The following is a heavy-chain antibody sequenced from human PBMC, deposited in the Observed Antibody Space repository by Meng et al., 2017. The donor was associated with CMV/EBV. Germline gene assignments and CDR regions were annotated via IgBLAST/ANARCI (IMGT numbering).Heavy chain of an antibody. J-gene: IGHJ5*01. D-gene: IGHD6-6*01. CDR2: ISAYNGNT. Sequence: SGYTFTTYGISWVRQAPGQGLEWMGWISAYNGNTNYAQRIQGRVTMTTDTSRSTAYMELRSLRYDDTAVYYCARDLIAVRPGWFDSWGQGTLVTVSS. CDR1: GYTFTTYG. V-gene: IGHV1-18*01. CDR3: ARDLIAVRPGWFDS.